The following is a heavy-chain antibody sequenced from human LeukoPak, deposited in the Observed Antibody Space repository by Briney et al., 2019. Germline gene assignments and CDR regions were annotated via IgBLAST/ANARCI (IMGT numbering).Heavy chain of an antibody. D-gene: IGHD3-22*01. V-gene: IGHV3-7*01. CDR3: ARDGGVYYYDSSGDIDY. CDR1: GFTFSNYY. Sequence: GGSLRLSCAASGFTFSNYYMSWVRQAPGKGLEWVASIKPDGSEKYYVDSVKGRFTISRDNAKDSVYLQMNSLRAEDTAVYYCARDGGVYYYDSSGDIDYWGQGTLVTVSS. J-gene: IGHJ4*02. CDR2: IKPDGSEK.